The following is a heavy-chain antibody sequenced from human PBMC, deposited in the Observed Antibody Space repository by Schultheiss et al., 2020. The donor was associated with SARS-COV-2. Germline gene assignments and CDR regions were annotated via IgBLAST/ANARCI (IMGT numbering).Heavy chain of an antibody. V-gene: IGHV3-15*01. D-gene: IGHD4-17*01. J-gene: IGHJ4*02. CDR3: AKHFPTDYGVDY. CDR2: IKSKTDGGTT. CDR1: GFTFSSYA. Sequence: GGSLRLSCAASGFTFSSYAMSWVRQAPGKGLEWVGRIKSKTDGGTTDYAAPVKGRFTISRDDSKNTLYLQMNSLRAEDTAVYYCAKHFPTDYGVDYWGQGTLVTVSS.